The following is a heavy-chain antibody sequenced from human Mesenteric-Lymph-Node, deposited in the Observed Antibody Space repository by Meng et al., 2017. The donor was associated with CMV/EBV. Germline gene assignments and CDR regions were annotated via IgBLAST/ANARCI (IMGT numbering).Heavy chain of an antibody. CDR2: IYHSGNT. Sequence: SETLSLTCTVSNVSISFHYWSWIRQPPGKGPEWIGHIYHSGNTKYNPSLKSRVTISIDTSMNQFSLKLSSVTAADTAVYYCARVKAGPAYRFDYWGQGTLVTVSS. CDR3: ARVKAGPAYRFDY. D-gene: IGHD4-11*01. CDR1: NVSISFHY. J-gene: IGHJ4*02. V-gene: IGHV4-59*11.